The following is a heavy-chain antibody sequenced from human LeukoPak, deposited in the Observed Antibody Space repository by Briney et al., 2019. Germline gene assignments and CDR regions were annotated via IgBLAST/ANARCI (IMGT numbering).Heavy chain of an antibody. V-gene: IGHV3-66*04. CDR2: IYSGGST. CDR3: ARHRGYCSSTSCYPYYFDY. CDR1: GFTFSNYV. D-gene: IGHD2-2*01. J-gene: IGHJ4*02. Sequence: GGSLRLSCAASGFTFSNYVMSWVRQAPGKGLEWVSVIYSGGSTYYADSAKGRFTISRDNSKNTLYLQMNSLRAEDTAVYYCARHRGYCSSTSCYPYYFDYWGQGTLVTVSS.